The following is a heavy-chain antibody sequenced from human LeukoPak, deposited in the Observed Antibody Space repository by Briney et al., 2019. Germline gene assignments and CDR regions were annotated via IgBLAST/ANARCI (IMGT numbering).Heavy chain of an antibody. CDR2: INTGNGDT. V-gene: IGHV1-3*04. CDR1: GFTFSSYA. Sequence: GGSLRLSCAASGFTFSSYAMSWVRQAPGQRLEWLGWINTGNGDTRYSQTFQGRVTITRDTSASTAYMDLSSLRPEDTAMYYCARDMGSGSLHYWGQGTLVTVSS. J-gene: IGHJ4*02. D-gene: IGHD1-26*01. CDR3: ARDMGSGSLHY.